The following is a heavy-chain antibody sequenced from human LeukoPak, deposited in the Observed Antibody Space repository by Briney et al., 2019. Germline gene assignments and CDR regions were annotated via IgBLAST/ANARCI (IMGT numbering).Heavy chain of an antibody. V-gene: IGHV4-59*08. CDR1: GGSISSYY. CDR3: ARRAYSSGWYYFDY. D-gene: IGHD6-19*01. Sequence: PSETLSLTCTVSGGSISSYYWSWIRQPPGKGLEWIGCIFYSGSTNYNPSLKSRVTISVDTSKNQFSLKLSSVTAADTAVYCCARRAYSSGWYYFDYWGQGTLVTVSS. J-gene: IGHJ4*02. CDR2: IFYSGST.